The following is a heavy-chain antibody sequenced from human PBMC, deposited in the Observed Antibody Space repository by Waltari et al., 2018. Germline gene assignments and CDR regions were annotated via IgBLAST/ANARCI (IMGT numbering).Heavy chain of an antibody. V-gene: IGHV3-23*01. D-gene: IGHD2-15*01. J-gene: IGHJ4*02. CDR2: ISGDGSST. Sequence: EVQLLESGGDLVQPGGSLRLSCAASGFTFSNCAMSWVRQAPGKGRDWVSFISGDGSSTYYADSVKGRFTISRDNSKDTLYLQMNSLRAEDTAVYYCVKGSAGYSRDFDCWGQGALVTVSS. CDR3: VKGSAGYSRDFDC. CDR1: GFTFSNCA.